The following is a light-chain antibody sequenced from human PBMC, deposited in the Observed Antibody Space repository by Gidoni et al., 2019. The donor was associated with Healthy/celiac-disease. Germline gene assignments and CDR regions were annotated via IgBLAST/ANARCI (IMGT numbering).Light chain of an antibody. Sequence: EIVLTQSPGTLSLSPGERATLSYRASQSVSSSYLAWYQQKPGQAPRLLIYGASSRATGIPDRFSGSGSGTDFTLTISRLEPEDFAVYYCQHLETFGQGTKVEIK. CDR1: QSVSSSY. CDR2: GAS. CDR3: QHLET. V-gene: IGKV3-20*01. J-gene: IGKJ1*01.